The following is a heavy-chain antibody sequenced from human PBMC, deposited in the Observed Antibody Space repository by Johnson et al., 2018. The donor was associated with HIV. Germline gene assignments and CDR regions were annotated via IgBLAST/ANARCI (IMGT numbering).Heavy chain of an antibody. V-gene: IGHV3-74*01. CDR1: GFTFSSYW. Sequence: MQLVESGGGLVQPGGSLRLSCAASGFTFSSYWMHWVRQAPGKGLVWVSRINSDGSSTSYADSVMGRFTISRDNAQNTLYLQMNSLRTEDTAVYYCARERIGYSSSGDAFDIWGQGTMVTVSS. J-gene: IGHJ3*02. CDR3: ARERIGYSSSGDAFDI. CDR2: INSDGSST. D-gene: IGHD6-13*01.